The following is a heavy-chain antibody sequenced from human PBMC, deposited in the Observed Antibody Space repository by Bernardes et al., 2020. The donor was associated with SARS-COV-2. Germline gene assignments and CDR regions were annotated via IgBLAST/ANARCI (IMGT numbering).Heavy chain of an antibody. CDR1: GFSVTKFY. Sequence: GGSLRLSCAASGFSVTKFYMIWVRQAPGRGLEWVASFTDISGKTYADSVKGRFTISRDNYRNTVSLQMNSLRADDTAVYYCAKDVDPYYYGSGDNYEYFQHWGQGTLVTVYS. CDR2: FTDISGKT. V-gene: IGHV3-23*01. CDR3: AKDVDPYYYGSGDNYEYFQH. D-gene: IGHD3-10*01. J-gene: IGHJ1*01.